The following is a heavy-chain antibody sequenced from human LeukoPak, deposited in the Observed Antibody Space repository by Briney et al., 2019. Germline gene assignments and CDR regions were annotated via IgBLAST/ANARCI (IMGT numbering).Heavy chain of an antibody. CDR2: INPNRGGT. CDR3: ARVYYYDSSGLGGWFDP. J-gene: IGHJ5*02. Sequence: ASVKVSCKASGYTFTGYYMHWVRQAPGQGLEYMGRINPNRGGTNYAQTFQGRVTMTRDTSISTPYMDVGRLRSDHTPLYYCARVYYYDSSGLGGWFDPWGQGTLVTVPS. CDR1: GYTFTGYY. D-gene: IGHD3-22*01. V-gene: IGHV1-2*06.